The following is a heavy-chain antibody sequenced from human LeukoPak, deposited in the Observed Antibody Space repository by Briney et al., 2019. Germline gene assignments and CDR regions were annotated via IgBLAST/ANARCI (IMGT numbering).Heavy chain of an antibody. D-gene: IGHD2-2*01. CDR3: ARDQYQLLNY. CDR2: ISYDGSNK. Sequence: GRSLRLSCAASGFTFSSYAMHWVRQAPGKGLEWVAVISYDGSNKYYADSVKGRFTISRDNSKNTLYLQMNSLRAEDTAVYYCARDQYQLLNYWGQGTLVTVSS. CDR1: GFTFSSYA. V-gene: IGHV3-30-3*01. J-gene: IGHJ4*02.